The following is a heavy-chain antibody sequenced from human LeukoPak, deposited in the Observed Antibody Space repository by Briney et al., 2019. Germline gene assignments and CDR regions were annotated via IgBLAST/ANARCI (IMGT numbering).Heavy chain of an antibody. CDR2: ISYGGSNK. CDR3: ARDGTPAGYCSGGSCPYYYYYYMDV. V-gene: IGHV3-30*01. CDR1: GFTFSSYA. D-gene: IGHD2-15*01. J-gene: IGHJ6*03. Sequence: PGGSLRLSCAAPGFTFSSYAMHWVRQAPGKGLEWVAVISYGGSNKYYADSVKGRFTISRDNSKNTLYLQMNSLRAEDTAVYYCARDGTPAGYCSGGSCPYYYYYYMDVWGKGTTVTVSS.